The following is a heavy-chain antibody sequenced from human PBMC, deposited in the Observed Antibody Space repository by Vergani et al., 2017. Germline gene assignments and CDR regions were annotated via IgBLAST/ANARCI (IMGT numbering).Heavy chain of an antibody. CDR3: ARVNTETNGHLNYYYYMDV. J-gene: IGHJ6*03. D-gene: IGHD4-11*01. CDR2: IDHTGRP. CDR1: GGSSTSYH. V-gene: IGHV4-34*01. Sequence: QVQLQQWGGGLLKPSETQSLTCVVNGGSSTSYHWTRIRQSPGEGLEWVGDIDHTGRPDYNPSLKSRLTMSVDKSRNQFSLTLNSVTATDTAIYFCARVNTETNGHLNYYYYMDVWGQGTAVTVS.